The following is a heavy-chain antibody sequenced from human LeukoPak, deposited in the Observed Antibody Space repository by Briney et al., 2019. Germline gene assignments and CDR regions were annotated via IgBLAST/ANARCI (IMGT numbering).Heavy chain of an antibody. CDR3: ARDPNRGNSDSFDF. D-gene: IGHD1-1*01. CDR2: ISGSGDTI. V-gene: IGHV3-48*03. J-gene: IGHJ3*01. Sequence: GGSLRLSCAASGFTFRTYEMHWVRQAPGKGLEWISYISGSGDTIFYADSVKGRFTISRDNARNSLFLQMNSLGAEDTAVYYCARDPNRGNSDSFDFWGHGTMVTVSS. CDR1: GFTFRTYE.